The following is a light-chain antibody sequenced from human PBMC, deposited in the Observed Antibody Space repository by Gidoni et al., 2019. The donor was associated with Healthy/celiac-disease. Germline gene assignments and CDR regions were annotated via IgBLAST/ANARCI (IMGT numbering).Light chain of an antibody. Sequence: DIQMTQSPSSLAASVGDRVTITCQASQDIRNYFNWYQQKPGKAPKLLIYDASNLETGVPSRFSGSGSGTAFTFPISSLQPEDIATYYCQQYDNLPVYSFGQXTKLEIK. J-gene: IGKJ2*03. CDR3: QQYDNLPVYS. CDR1: QDIRNY. V-gene: IGKV1-33*01. CDR2: DAS.